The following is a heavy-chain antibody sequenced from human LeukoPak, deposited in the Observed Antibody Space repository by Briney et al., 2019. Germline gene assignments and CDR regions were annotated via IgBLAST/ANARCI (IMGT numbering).Heavy chain of an antibody. CDR1: GYIFTSYH. Sequence: ASVKVSCKASGYIFTSYHMHWVRQAPGQGLEWMGIINPNSGSASYAQEFQGRVTMTRDTYTSTVYMELSSLRSQDTAVYYCARGLYSGWYVYWGQGTLVTVSS. D-gene: IGHD6-19*01. CDR3: ARGLYSGWYVY. J-gene: IGHJ4*02. V-gene: IGHV1-46*01. CDR2: INPNSGSA.